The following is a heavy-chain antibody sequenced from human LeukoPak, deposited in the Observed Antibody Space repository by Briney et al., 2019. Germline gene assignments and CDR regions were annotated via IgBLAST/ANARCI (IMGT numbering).Heavy chain of an antibody. J-gene: IGHJ5*02. CDR3: ARDNSGSAFDP. CDR1: GFTFSSYA. D-gene: IGHD1-26*01. CDR2: ISYDGSNK. Sequence: GGSLRLSCAASGFTFSSYAMHWVRQAPGKGLEWVAVISYDGSNKYYADSVKGRFTISRDNSKSTLYLQMNSLRAEDTAVYYCARDNSGSAFDPWGQGTLVTVSS. V-gene: IGHV3-30-3*01.